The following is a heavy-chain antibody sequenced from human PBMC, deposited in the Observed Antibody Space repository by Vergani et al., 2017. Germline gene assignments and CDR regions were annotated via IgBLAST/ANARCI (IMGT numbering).Heavy chain of an antibody. CDR2: FDPEDGET. D-gene: IGHD1-26*01. CDR1: GYTLTELS. CDR3: ATDPQWELLGLDY. Sequence: QVQLVQSGAEVKKPGASVKVSCKVSGYTLTELSMHWVRQAPGKGLEWMGGFDPEDGETIYAQKSQGRVTMNEDTSTDTAYMELSSLRSEETAVYYCATDPQWELLGLDYWGQGTLVTVSS. J-gene: IGHJ4*02. V-gene: IGHV1-24*01.